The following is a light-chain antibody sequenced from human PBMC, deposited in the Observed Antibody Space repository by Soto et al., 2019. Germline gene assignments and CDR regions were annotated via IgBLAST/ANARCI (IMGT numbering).Light chain of an antibody. Sequence: DIQMTQSPSSLSASVGDRVTITCRASRGISNYLAWYQQKPGKVPKLLIYAASTLQSGVPSRLSGSGSGTDFPLTISSLQPEDVATYTCQKYNSAPRTFGQGTKVEIK. CDR1: RGISNY. CDR2: AAS. J-gene: IGKJ1*01. V-gene: IGKV1-27*01. CDR3: QKYNSAPRT.